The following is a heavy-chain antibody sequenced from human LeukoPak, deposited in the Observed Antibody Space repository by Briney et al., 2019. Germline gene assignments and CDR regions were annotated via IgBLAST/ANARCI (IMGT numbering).Heavy chain of an antibody. Sequence: SETLSLTCTVSGGSISSYYWSWIRQPPGKGLEWIGYIYYSGSINYNPSLKSRVTISVDTSKNQFSLKLSSVTAADTAVYYCARGLYDPLSSGPYYCYGMDGWGQGTTVTVSS. J-gene: IGHJ6*02. D-gene: IGHD5/OR15-5a*01. V-gene: IGHV4-59*01. CDR1: GGSISSYY. CDR2: IYYSGSI. CDR3: ARGLYDPLSSGPYYCYGMDG.